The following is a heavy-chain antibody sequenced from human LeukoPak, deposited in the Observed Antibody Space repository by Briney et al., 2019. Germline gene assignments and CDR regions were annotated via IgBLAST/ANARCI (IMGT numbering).Heavy chain of an antibody. J-gene: IGHJ2*01. V-gene: IGHV3-30-3*01. Sequence: TGGSLRLSCAASGFTFSSYAMHWVRQAPGKGLEWVAVISYDGSNKYYADSVKGRFTISRDNSKNTLYLQMNSLRAEDTAVYYCARDRAFEYPTMDWYFDLWGRGTLVTVSS. CDR1: GFTFSSYA. CDR2: ISYDGSNK. D-gene: IGHD5-12*01. CDR3: ARDRAFEYPTMDWYFDL.